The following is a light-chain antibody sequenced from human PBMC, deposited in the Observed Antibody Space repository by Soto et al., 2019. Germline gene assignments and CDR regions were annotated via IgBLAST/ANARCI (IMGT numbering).Light chain of an antibody. CDR2: EVT. CDR3: SSYAGSPVV. Sequence: QSALTQPPSASGSPGQSVTISCTGTSSDVGGYNYVSWYQQHPGKAPKLMIYEVTKRPSGVPDRFSGSKSGNTASLTVSGLQAEDEAGYYCSSYAGSPVVFGGGTKLTVL. J-gene: IGLJ2*01. CDR1: SSDVGGYNY. V-gene: IGLV2-8*01.